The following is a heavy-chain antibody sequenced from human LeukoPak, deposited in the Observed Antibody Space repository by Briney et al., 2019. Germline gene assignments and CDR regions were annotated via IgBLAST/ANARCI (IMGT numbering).Heavy chain of an antibody. D-gene: IGHD5-24*01. CDR2: IYYSGST. CDR1: GGSISSGGYY. CDR3: ARDRGGYNFAFDI. J-gene: IGHJ3*02. V-gene: IGHV4-31*03. Sequence: SETLSLTCTVSGGSISSGGYYWSWIRQPPEKGLEWIGYIYYSGSTYYNPSLKSRVTISVDTSKNQFSLKLSSVTAADTAVYYCARDRGGYNFAFDIWGQGTMVTVSS.